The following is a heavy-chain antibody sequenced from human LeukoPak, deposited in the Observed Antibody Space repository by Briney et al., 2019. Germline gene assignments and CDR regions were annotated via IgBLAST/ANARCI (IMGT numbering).Heavy chain of an antibody. CDR1: GYSFTTFW. CDR2: IYPADSDT. J-gene: IGHJ4*02. D-gene: IGHD3/OR15-3a*01. V-gene: IGHV5-51*01. Sequence: GESLKIPCKGSGYSFTTFWIAWVRQMPGKGLEWMGIIYPADSDTRYSPSFQGQVTISADKSTNTAYLQWSSLMASDTAMYYCARQWTGYSHDSWGQGTLVTVSS. CDR3: ARQWTGYSHDS.